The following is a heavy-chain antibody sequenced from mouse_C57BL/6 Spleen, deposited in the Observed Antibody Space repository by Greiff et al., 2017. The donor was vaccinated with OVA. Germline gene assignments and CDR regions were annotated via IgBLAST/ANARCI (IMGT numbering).Heavy chain of an antibody. CDR3: ARYGNYGAMDY. CDR1: GYSFTGYF. D-gene: IGHD2-1*01. J-gene: IGHJ4*01. V-gene: IGHV1-20*01. Sequence: EVQLQQSGPELVKPGDSVQISCKASGYSFTGYFMTWVMQSHGKSLEWIGGINPDKGDTFYNQKFKGKATLTVDKSSSTAHMELRSLTSEDAAVYYCARYGNYGAMDYWGQGTSVTVSS. CDR2: INPDKGDT.